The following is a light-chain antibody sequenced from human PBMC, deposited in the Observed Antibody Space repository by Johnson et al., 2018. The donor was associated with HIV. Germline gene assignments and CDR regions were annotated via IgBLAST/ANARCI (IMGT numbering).Light chain of an antibody. CDR3: GTWYSSLNAGA. CDR1: SSNIGSNY. CDR2: DNN. Sequence: LTQPPSVFAAPGQKVTISCSGSSSNIGSNYVSWYQQLPGTAPKLLIYDNNKRPSGIPDRFSGSKSGTSATLGITGLQTGDEADYFCGTWYSSLNAGAFGTGTKFTAL. V-gene: IGLV1-51*01. J-gene: IGLJ1*01.